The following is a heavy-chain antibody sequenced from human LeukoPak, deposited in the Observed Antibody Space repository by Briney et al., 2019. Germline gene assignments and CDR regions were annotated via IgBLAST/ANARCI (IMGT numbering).Heavy chain of an antibody. J-gene: IGHJ6*02. Sequence: SQTLSLTCTVSGGSISSGGYYWSWLRQHPGTGLEWIGYIYYSGSTYYNPSLKSRVTISVDTSKNQFSLKLSSVTAADTAVYYCARDGTKLLGYGMDVWGQGTTVTVSS. CDR1: GGSISSGGYY. V-gene: IGHV4-31*03. CDR2: IYYSGST. CDR3: ARDGTKLLGYGMDV. D-gene: IGHD3-16*01.